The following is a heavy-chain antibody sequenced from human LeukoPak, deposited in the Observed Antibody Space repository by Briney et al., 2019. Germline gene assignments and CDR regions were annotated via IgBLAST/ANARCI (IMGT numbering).Heavy chain of an antibody. Sequence: ASVKVSCKASGYIFTNYAIHWVRQAPGQRLEWMAWIHAGNGNTKYSQKFQGRVTITRDTSANTAYMELSSLRSEDTAVYYCARETRGWWLYWGQGTLVTVSS. D-gene: IGHD6-19*01. V-gene: IGHV1-3*01. CDR1: GYIFTNYA. J-gene: IGHJ4*02. CDR3: ARETRGWWLY. CDR2: IHAGNGNT.